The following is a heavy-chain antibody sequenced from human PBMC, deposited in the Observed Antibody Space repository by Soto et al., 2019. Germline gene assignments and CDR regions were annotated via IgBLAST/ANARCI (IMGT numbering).Heavy chain of an antibody. CDR2: ISSSSSYI. Sequence: EVQLVESGGGLVKPGGSLRLSCAASGFTFSSYSMNWVRQAPGKGLEWVSSISSSSSYIYYADSVKGRFTISRDNAKNSLYLQMNSLRAEDTAVYYCAREEVATIRGYFDYWGQGTLVTVSS. V-gene: IGHV3-21*01. CDR3: AREEVATIRGYFDY. J-gene: IGHJ4*02. D-gene: IGHD5-12*01. CDR1: GFTFSSYS.